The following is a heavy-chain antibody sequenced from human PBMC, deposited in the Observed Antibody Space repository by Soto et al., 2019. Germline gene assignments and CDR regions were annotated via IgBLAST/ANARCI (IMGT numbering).Heavy chain of an antibody. CDR2: ISGSGGST. D-gene: IGHD6-13*01. CDR1: GFTFSSYA. V-gene: IGHV3-23*01. CDR3: AKGVGLLASLIAAAGLLFDY. Sequence: GGSLRLSCAASGFTFSSYAMSWVRQAPGKGLEWVSAISGSGGSTYYADSVKGRFTISRDNSKNTLYLQMNSLRAEDTAVYYCAKGVGLLASLIAAAGLLFDYWGQGTLVTVSS. J-gene: IGHJ4*02.